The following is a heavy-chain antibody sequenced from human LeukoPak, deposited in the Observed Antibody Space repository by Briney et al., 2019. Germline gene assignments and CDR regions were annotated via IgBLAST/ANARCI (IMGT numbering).Heavy chain of an antibody. V-gene: IGHV1-69*13. J-gene: IGHJ4*02. D-gene: IGHD5-24*01. Sequence: ASVKVSCKASGGTFSSYAISWVRQVPGKGLDWIGEIIPIFGTANYAQKFQGRVTITADESTSTAYMELSSLRSEDTAVYYCARNGHASWGMAIILPFDYWGQGTLVTVSS. CDR2: IIPIFGTA. CDR3: ARNGHASWGMAIILPFDY. CDR1: GGTFSSYA.